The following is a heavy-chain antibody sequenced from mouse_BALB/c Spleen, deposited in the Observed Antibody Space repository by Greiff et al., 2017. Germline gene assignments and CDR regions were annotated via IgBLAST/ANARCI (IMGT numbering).Heavy chain of an antibody. CDR1: GYTFTSYW. Sequence: VQLVESGAELAKPGASVKMSCKASGYTFTSYWMHWVKQRPGQGLEWIGYINPSTGYTEYNQKFKDKATLTADKSSSTAYMQLSSLTSEDSAVYYCARGGVYYPFDYWGQGTTLTVSS. CDR2: INPSTGYT. J-gene: IGHJ2*01. D-gene: IGHD2-1*01. V-gene: IGHV1-7*01. CDR3: ARGGVYYPFDY.